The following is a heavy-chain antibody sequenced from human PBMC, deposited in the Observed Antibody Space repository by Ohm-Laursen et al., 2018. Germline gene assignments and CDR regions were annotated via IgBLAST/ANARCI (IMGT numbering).Heavy chain of an antibody. D-gene: IGHD6-19*01. CDR2: INRDGSEK. Sequence: GSLRLSCAASGFTFSSYWISWVRQAPGKGLEWVANINRDGSEKYYVDSVKGRFTISRDNAKNSLYLQMNSLRAEDTAVYSCAVGDRGTTAVAGDFWGPGTLVTVSS. CDR1: GFTFSSYW. V-gene: IGHV3-7*01. J-gene: IGHJ4*02. CDR3: AVGDRGTTAVAGDF.